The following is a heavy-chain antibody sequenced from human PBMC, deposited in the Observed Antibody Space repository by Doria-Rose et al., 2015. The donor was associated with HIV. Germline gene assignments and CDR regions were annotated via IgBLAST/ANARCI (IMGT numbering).Heavy chain of an antibody. CDR3: ARMGSYRELDY. Sequence: PTCSVSGASVSSRGYYWNWIRQVPGKGLESLGYTYYTGTSDYSPSLKSRLNMAVDTSKNQFSLKLSFVTVADTAVYYCARMGSYRELDYWGQGALVIVSA. V-gene: IGHV4-31*03. CDR2: TYYTGTS. CDR1: GASVSSRGYY. D-gene: IGHD3-3*01. J-gene: IGHJ4*02.